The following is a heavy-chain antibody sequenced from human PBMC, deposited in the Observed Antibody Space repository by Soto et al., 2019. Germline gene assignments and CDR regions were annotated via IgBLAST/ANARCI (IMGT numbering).Heavy chain of an antibody. CDR3: ARHGIAAAGPDAFDI. CDR2: IDPSDSYT. CDR1: GYSFTSYW. Sequence: VESLKISCKGSGYSFTSYWISWVRQMPGKGLEWMGRIDPSDSYTNYSPSFQGHVTISADKSISTAYLQWSSLKASDTAMYYCARHGIAAAGPDAFDIWGQGTMVTVSS. V-gene: IGHV5-10-1*01. D-gene: IGHD6-13*01. J-gene: IGHJ3*02.